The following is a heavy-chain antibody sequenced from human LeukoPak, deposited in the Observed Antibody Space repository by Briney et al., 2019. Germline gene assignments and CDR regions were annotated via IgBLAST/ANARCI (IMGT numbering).Heavy chain of an antibody. CDR3: ARNVGWFRFDY. J-gene: IGHJ4*02. Sequence: GGSLRLSCAASGFTFSSYGMSWVRQAPGKGLEWVSAIGGRDGSTYYADSVKGRFTISRDNAKNSLYLQMNSLRAEDTAVYYCARNVGWFRFDYWGQGTLVTVSS. D-gene: IGHD2-15*01. V-gene: IGHV3-23*01. CDR2: IGGRDGST. CDR1: GFTFSSYG.